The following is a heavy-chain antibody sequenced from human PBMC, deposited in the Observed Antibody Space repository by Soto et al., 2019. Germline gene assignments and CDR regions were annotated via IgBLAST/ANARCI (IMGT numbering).Heavy chain of an antibody. D-gene: IGHD3-16*01. CDR3: ARVGGLESIWGDF. V-gene: IGHV1-46*01. CDR1: GYAFTHYY. J-gene: IGHJ4*02. Sequence: QVELVQSGAEVRKPGASVKLSCKASGYAFTHYYIHWVRQAPGQGLEWMGVINPSGGTTSYGQTFQGRLTMTTDPPTSTVYMDLSSLRPGDTAVYYCARVGGLESIWGDFWGQGTLVAVSS. CDR2: INPSGGTT.